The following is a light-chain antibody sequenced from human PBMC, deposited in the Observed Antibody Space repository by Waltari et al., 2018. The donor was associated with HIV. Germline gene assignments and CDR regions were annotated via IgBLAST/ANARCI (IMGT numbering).Light chain of an antibody. J-gene: IGLJ3*02. CDR2: NND. CDR3: ASWDDKLDGWV. CDR1: YSNLGSNT. V-gene: IGLV1-44*01. Sequence: QSLLPQPPSASGTPGQRVTISCSGSYSNLGSNTVNWHQQLPGSAPRALIYNNDQRPSGVPYRFSGSKSGTSASLAISGLQSEDQGDYYCASWDDKLDGWVFGGGTRLTVL.